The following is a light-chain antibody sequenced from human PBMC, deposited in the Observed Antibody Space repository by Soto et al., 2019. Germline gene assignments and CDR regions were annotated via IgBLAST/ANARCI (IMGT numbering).Light chain of an antibody. Sequence: DIQMTQSPSSLSASVGDRVTITCQASHDIRNYLNWYQQKPGQAPRLLIHDASRLQTGVPSRFSGRGSGTECILTITSLQPDDIATYHCQPYDNLPLTVGGGTKVEI. V-gene: IGKV1-33*01. CDR3: QPYDNLPLT. CDR1: HDIRNY. CDR2: DAS. J-gene: IGKJ4*01.